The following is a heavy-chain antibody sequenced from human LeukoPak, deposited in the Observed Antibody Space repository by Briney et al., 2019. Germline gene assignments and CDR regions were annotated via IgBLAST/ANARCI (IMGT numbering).Heavy chain of an antibody. J-gene: IGHJ4*02. CDR2: ISSSGNTI. Sequence: PGGSLRLSCAASGFTFSDYYMSCTRQAPGKGLGWGSYISSSGNTIYYADSVKGRFTISRDNAKHSLYLQMTSLRAEDTAVYNCASGGYYEVDYWGQGTLVTVSS. CDR3: ASGGYYEVDY. CDR1: GFTFSDYY. V-gene: IGHV3-11*01. D-gene: IGHD3-22*01.